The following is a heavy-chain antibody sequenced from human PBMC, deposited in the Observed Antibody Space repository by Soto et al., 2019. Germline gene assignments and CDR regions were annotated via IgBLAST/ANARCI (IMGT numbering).Heavy chain of an antibody. CDR2: IIPIFGTT. V-gene: IGHV1-69*01. Sequence: QVHLLQSGSEVKKPGSSVKVSCRASGDTFSNSAFSWVRQAPGQGLEWMGGIIPIFGTTGYAQKLQGRVILTADESTTTVYMELMSLRSEDTALYFCALGLRGYHIDSWGQGTQVTVSS. CDR3: ALGLRGYHIDS. D-gene: IGHD2-15*01. J-gene: IGHJ4*02. CDR1: GDTFSNSA.